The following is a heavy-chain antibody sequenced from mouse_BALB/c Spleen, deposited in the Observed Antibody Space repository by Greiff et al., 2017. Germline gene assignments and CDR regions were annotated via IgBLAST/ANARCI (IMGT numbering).Heavy chain of an antibody. CDR3: AKRIYYDYPWFAY. J-gene: IGHJ3*01. CDR1: GYSITSDYA. D-gene: IGHD2-4*01. CDR2: ISYSGST. V-gene: IGHV3-2*02. Sequence: EVQLQESGPGLVKPSQSLSLTCTVTGYSITSDYAWNWIRQFPGNKLEWMGYISYSGSTSYNPSLKSRISITRDTSKNQFFLQLNSVTTEDTATYYCAKRIYYDYPWFAYWGQGTLVTVSA.